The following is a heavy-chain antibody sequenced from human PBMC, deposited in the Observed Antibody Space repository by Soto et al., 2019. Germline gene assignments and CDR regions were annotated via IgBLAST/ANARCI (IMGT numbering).Heavy chain of an antibody. V-gene: IGHV3-30*18. J-gene: IGHJ6*02. CDR1: GFTFISFG. CDR3: VKAIDLRYYNGMEA. CDR2: ISYDGSHT. Sequence: GGSLRLSCGASGFTFISFGMHWVRQAPGKGLEWVAVISYDGSHTYYEDSVKGRFTISRDNSKNSLYLHMDSLRGEDTAVYYCVKAIDLRYYNGMEAWGQGTTVTVSS.